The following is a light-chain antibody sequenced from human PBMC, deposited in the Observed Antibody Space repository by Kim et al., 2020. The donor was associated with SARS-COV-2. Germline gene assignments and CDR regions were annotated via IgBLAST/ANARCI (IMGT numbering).Light chain of an antibody. CDR3: LQNSTYPCT. CDR1: QEVRKD. J-gene: IGKJ5*01. CDR2: GAC. Sequence: VCMGDRVTSTHRASQEVRKDLGWYAPKPGRDRKRLIYGACILQRGVPSRFSGRGWRTDCTPSLSSVQPEYFASYFFLQNSTYPCTFVQGTRMEIK. V-gene: IGKV1-17*01.